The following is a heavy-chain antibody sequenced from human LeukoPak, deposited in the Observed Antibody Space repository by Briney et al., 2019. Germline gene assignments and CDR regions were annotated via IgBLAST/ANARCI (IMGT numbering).Heavy chain of an antibody. Sequence: GESLKSPCKGSGYIFTSCCIVWWRRMPGKRLKWMGIIYLGDSDPRHSPSFQDSVTISADKSISTAYLQWSSLKGSDTAMYYREGLGDSSGYPCRGDYWGQGTLVTVSS. CDR3: EGLGDSSGYPCRGDY. CDR1: GYIFTSCC. CDR2: IYLGDSDP. J-gene: IGHJ4*02. D-gene: IGHD3-22*01. V-gene: IGHV5-51*01.